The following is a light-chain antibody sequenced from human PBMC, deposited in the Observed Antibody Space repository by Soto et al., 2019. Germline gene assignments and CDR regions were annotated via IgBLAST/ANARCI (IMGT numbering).Light chain of an antibody. CDR3: HQRTNWPPT. CDR1: QSVRND. CDR2: SAS. Sequence: EIVLTQSPATLSLSPGERATLSCRASQSVRNDLVWYHQKPGQAPRVLIYSASNRATGIPARFSGSGSGTDFTLTIISLEPEDFAVYYCHQRTNWPPTFGGGTKVEMK. V-gene: IGKV3-11*01. J-gene: IGKJ4*01.